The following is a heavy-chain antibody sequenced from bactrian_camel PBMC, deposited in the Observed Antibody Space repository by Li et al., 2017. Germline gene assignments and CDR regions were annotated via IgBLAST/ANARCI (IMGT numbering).Heavy chain of an antibody. V-gene: IGHV3S40*01. CDR3: AATRGPLLVRWVFEEGRYNY. Sequence: VQLVESGGGSVQAGGSLRLSCAASGFTYNNYYMGWFRQGPEKEREGVAAIYTAGDNAYSADSVKGRFTISQDTTNNTVYLQMDNLKPEDTGTYYCAATRGPLLVRWVFEEGRYNYWGQGTQVTVS. CDR2: IYTAGDNA. CDR1: GFTYNNYY. D-gene: IGHD7*01. J-gene: IGHJ4*01.